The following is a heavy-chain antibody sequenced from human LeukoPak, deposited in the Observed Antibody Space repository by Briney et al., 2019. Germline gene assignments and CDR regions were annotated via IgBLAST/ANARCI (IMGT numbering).Heavy chain of an antibody. CDR2: ISGSGGST. CDR1: GFTFSSYA. D-gene: IGHD3-10*01. Sequence: GGSLTLSCAASGFTFSSYAMSWVRQAPGKGLEWVSAISGSGGSTYYADSVKGRFTISRDNSKNTLYLQMNSLRAEDTAVYYCAKDNGWFGELLGYWGQGTLVTVSS. V-gene: IGHV3-23*01. CDR3: AKDNGWFGELLGY. J-gene: IGHJ4*02.